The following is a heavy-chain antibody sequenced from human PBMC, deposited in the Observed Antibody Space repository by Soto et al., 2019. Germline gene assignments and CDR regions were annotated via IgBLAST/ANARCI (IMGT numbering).Heavy chain of an antibody. D-gene: IGHD3-16*02. CDR3: AKDTDHLDYIWGSYPGRYFDY. V-gene: IGHV3-23*01. CDR1: GFTFSSYA. Sequence: GGSLRLSCAASGFTFSSYAMSWVRQAPGKGLEWVSAISGSGGSTYYADSVKGRFTISRDNSKNTLYLQMNSLRAEDTAVYYCAKDTDHLDYIWGSYPGRYFDYWGQGTLVTVSS. CDR2: ISGSGGST. J-gene: IGHJ4*02.